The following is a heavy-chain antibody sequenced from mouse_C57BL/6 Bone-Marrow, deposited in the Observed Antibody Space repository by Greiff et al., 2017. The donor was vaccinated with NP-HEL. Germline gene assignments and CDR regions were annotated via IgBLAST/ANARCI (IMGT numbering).Heavy chain of an antibody. CDR2: IYPRDGST. D-gene: IGHD1-1*01. Sequence: QVQLKQSGPELVKPGASVKLSCKASGYTFTSYDINWVKQRPGQGLEWIGWIYPRDGSTKYNEKFKGKATLTVDTSSSTAYMELHSLTSEDSAVYFCAREGAVVATKGWYFDVWGTGTTVTVSS. CDR3: AREGAVVATKGWYFDV. CDR1: GYTFTSYD. J-gene: IGHJ1*03. V-gene: IGHV1-85*01.